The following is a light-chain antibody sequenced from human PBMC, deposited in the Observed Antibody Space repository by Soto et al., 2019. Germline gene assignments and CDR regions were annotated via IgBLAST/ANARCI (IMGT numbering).Light chain of an antibody. V-gene: IGLV2-14*01. CDR1: STHVGGYNY. J-gene: IGLJ1*01. Sequence: QSVLTQPASVSGSPGQSITISCTGSSTHVGGYNYVSWYHQHPGKAPQVMIYEVSNRPSGVSNRFSGSKSGNTASPTISGPQAEDEADYYCSSYTSSSTYDFGSGTKVTVL. CDR3: SSYTSSSTYD. CDR2: EVS.